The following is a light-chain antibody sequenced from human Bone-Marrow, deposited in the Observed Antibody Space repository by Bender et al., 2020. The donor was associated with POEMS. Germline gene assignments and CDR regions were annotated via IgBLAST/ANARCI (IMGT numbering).Light chain of an antibody. CDR3: CSYAGGDTHWV. CDR1: GSYNL. CDR2: EDA. V-gene: IGLV2-23*01. Sequence: QSALTQPASVSGSPGQSITISCTVGSYNLVSWYQQHPGKAPKFILYEDAKRPAGVSNRFSGSKSGNTASLTISGLQTEDEADYYCCSYAGGDTHWVFGGGTKLTVL. J-gene: IGLJ3*02.